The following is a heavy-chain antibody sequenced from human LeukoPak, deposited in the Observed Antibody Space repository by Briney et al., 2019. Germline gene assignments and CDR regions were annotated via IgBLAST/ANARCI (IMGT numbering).Heavy chain of an antibody. J-gene: IGHJ4*02. Sequence: PGGSLRLPCAASGIPFTSYAMRWVRQAPGKGLEWVASIGYSGDKIHYADSVKGRFTISRDNSRDTLFLQMNSLRADDTATYFCANAHNYDGPYDYWGQGTLVTVSS. CDR2: IGYSGDKI. CDR1: GIPFTSYA. D-gene: IGHD3-22*01. V-gene: IGHV3-23*01. CDR3: ANAHNYDGPYDY.